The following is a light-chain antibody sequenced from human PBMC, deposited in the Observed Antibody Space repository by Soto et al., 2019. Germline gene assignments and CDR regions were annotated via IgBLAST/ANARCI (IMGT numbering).Light chain of an antibody. V-gene: IGKV3-11*01. CDR2: DAS. CDR1: QSVSSY. J-gene: IGKJ1*01. Sequence: EIVLTQSPAALTLSPLQRPTLSCRSSQSVSSYLAWYQQKPGQAPRLLIYDASNRATGIPARFSGSGSGTDFTLTISSLEPEDFAVYYCQQRSNWPPWTFGQGTKVDIK. CDR3: QQRSNWPPWT.